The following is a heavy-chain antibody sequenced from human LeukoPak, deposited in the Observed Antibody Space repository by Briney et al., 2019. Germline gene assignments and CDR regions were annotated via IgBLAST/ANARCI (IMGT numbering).Heavy chain of an antibody. CDR3: AKDLPANVEMATIFDY. V-gene: IGHV3-21*04. Sequence: GGSLRLSCAASGFTFNNYIMNWVRQAPGKGLEWVSSISSSSDYIYYADSVKGRSTISRDNSKSTLYLQMNSLRAEDTAVYYCAKDLPANVEMATIFDYWGQGTLVTVSS. CDR1: GFTFNNYI. J-gene: IGHJ4*02. CDR2: ISSSSDYI. D-gene: IGHD5-24*01.